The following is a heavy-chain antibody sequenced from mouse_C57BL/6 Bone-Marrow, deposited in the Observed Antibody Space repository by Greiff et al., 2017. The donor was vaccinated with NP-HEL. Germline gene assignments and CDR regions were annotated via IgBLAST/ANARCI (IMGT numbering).Heavy chain of an antibody. CDR2: IRLKSDNYAT. D-gene: IGHD2-2*01. CDR3: TRSTMVTYFDY. CDR1: GFTFSNYW. V-gene: IGHV6-3*01. J-gene: IGHJ2*01. Sequence: EVMLVESGGGLVQPGGSMKLSCVASGFTFSNYWMNWVRQSPEKGLEWVAQIRLKSDNYATHYAESVKGRFTISRDDSKSSVYLQMNNLRAEDTGIYYCTRSTMVTYFDYWGQGTTLTVSS.